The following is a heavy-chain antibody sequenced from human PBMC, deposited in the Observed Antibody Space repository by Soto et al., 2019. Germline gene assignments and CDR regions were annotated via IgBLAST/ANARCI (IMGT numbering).Heavy chain of an antibody. V-gene: IGHV3-64D*06. D-gene: IGHD6-19*01. CDR3: VKEGYMRSDWYGQFDY. J-gene: IGHJ4*02. CDR2: ISSYGADT. CDR1: GYTFTSYA. Sequence: EVQLVESGGTLVQPGGSLRLSCSASGYTFTSYAMHWVRQAPGKGLEFVSAISSYGADTYYADSVKGRFAISRDNSKNTLYLQMSSLRAEDTALYYCVKEGYMRSDWYGQFDYWGQGALVTASS.